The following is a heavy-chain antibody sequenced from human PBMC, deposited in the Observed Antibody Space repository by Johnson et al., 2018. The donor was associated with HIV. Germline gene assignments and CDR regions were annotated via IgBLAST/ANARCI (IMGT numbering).Heavy chain of an antibody. Sequence: VQLVESGGGVVQPGRSLRLSCAASGFTFSSYGMHWVRQAPGKGLEWVAVISYDGSNKYYADSVKGRFTISRDNSKNTLYLQMNSLRAEDTALYYCAKDMAPYYYDSSGLIWGNDAFDIWGQGTMVTVSS. CDR3: AKDMAPYYYDSSGLIWGNDAFDI. CDR2: ISYDGSNK. V-gene: IGHV3-30*18. J-gene: IGHJ3*02. D-gene: IGHD3-22*01. CDR1: GFTFSSYG.